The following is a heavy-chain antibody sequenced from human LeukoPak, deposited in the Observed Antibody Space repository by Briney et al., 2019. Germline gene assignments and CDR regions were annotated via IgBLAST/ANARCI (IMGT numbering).Heavy chain of an antibody. V-gene: IGHV1-69*13. CDR3: ARDLARYCSSTSCYDRGVPFDY. D-gene: IGHD2-2*01. CDR1: GGTFSSYA. Sequence: GASVKVSCKASGGTFSSYAISWVRQAPGQGLEWMGGIIPIFGTANYAQKFQGRVTITADESTSTAYMELSSLRSEDTAVYYCARDLARYCSSTSCYDRGVPFDYWGQGTLVTVSS. CDR2: IIPIFGTA. J-gene: IGHJ4*02.